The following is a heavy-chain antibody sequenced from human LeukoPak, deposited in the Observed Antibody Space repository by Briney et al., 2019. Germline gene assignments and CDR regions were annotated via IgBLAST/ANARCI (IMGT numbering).Heavy chain of an antibody. J-gene: IGHJ4*02. CDR2: IKQDGSEK. Sequence: PGGPLRLSCAASGFTFRSYWMSVLRQAPGKGLEWVANIKQDGSEKYYGDSVKGRFTISRDNAKNSLYLQMNSLRAEDTAVYYCAREEMATFDYWGQGTLVTVSS. CDR3: AREEMATFDY. CDR1: GFTFRSYW. D-gene: IGHD5-24*01. V-gene: IGHV3-7*04.